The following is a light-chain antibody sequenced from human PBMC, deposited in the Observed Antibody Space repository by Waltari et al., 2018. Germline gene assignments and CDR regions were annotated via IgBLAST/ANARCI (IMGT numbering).Light chain of an antibody. Sequence: DIQLTQSPSTLSASVGDRATITCRASQSVKNNLAWYQQKPGKAPKVVIHKSARLESGVPPGFRGSGYGTEFTLTISSLQPDDFATYYCQEYDTLPVTFGGGTKVEIK. CDR3: QEYDTLPVT. CDR1: QSVKNN. J-gene: IGKJ4*01. V-gene: IGKV1-5*03. CDR2: KSA.